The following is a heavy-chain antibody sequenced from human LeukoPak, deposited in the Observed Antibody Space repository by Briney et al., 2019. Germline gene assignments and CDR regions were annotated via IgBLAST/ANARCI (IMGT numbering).Heavy chain of an antibody. CDR2: ISSTGNTI. J-gene: IGHJ2*01. Sequence: PGGSLRLSCAASGSTFSSYSMNWVRQAQGKGLEWVSYISSTGNTIYYADSVKGRFTISRDSARNSLYLQMNSLRAEDTAVYYCARDVDWRFDLWGRGTLVTVSS. V-gene: IGHV3-48*01. CDR3: ARDVDWRFDL. CDR1: GSTFSSYS.